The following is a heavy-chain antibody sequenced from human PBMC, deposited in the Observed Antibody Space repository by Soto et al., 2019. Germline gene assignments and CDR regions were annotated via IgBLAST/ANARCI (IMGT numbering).Heavy chain of an antibody. D-gene: IGHD2-15*01. CDR1: GFTFSSYS. Sequence: EVQLVESGGGLVKPGGSLRLSCAASGFTFSSYSMNWVRQAPGKGLEWVSSISSSSSYIYYADSVKGRFTISRDNAKNSLYLQMNSLRAEDTAVYYCARDSKSVVVAATLGIDAFDIWGQGTMVTVSS. V-gene: IGHV3-21*01. CDR3: ARDSKSVVVAATLGIDAFDI. J-gene: IGHJ3*02. CDR2: ISSSSSYI.